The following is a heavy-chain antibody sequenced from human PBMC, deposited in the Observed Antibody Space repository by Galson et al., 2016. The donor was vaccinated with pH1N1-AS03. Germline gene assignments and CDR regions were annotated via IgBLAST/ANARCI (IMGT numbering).Heavy chain of an antibody. D-gene: IGHD3-9*01. CDR3: ARHGRPHSGVLTALTAFDY. Sequence: SETLSLTCSVYGGSFSEYSWNWIRQPPGKGLEWIGEITHSGGTNYNPSLKSRVTISVDTSKDQISLELSSVTAADTAVYYCARHGRPHSGVLTALTAFDYWGPGALVTVSS. J-gene: IGHJ4*02. CDR2: ITHSGGT. CDR1: GGSFSEYS. V-gene: IGHV4-34*01.